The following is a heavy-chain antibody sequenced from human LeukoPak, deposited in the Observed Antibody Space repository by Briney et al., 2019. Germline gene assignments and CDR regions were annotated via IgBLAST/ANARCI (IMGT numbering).Heavy chain of an antibody. V-gene: IGHV4-34*01. Sequence: PSETLSITCAVYGGSFSGYYWSWIRQPPGKGLEWIGEINHSGSTNYNPSLKSRVTISVDTSKNQFSLKLSSVTAADTAVYYCAREGTYYDSSGSGYWGQGTLVTVSS. CDR2: INHSGST. CDR3: AREGTYYDSSGSGY. J-gene: IGHJ4*02. CDR1: GGSFSGYY. D-gene: IGHD3-22*01.